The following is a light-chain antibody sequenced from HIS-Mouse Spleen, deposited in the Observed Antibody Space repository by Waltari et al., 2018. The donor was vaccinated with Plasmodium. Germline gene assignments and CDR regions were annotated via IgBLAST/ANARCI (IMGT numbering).Light chain of an antibody. CDR1: QSVNSN. CDR3: QQYNNWSFT. CDR2: GAS. J-gene: IGKJ3*01. Sequence: EIVMPQSTATLYASPGDSATLSCRASQSVNSNLAWYQQKPGQAPRLLIYGASTSATGIPARFSGSGSGTEFTLTISSLQSEDFAVYYCQQYNNWSFTFGPGTKVDIK. V-gene: IGKV3-15*01.